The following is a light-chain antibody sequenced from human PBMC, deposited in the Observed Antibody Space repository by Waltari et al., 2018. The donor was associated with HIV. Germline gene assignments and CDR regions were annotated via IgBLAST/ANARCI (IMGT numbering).Light chain of an antibody. CDR3: MQGTHWPWT. Sequence: DVVLTQSPISLPVTLGQQASISCRSSRGLVHTDGNTYLNWVHQRPCHTPRRRIYKVSNRDSGVPDRFSGSGSGTDFTLRISRMEAEDFGLYYCMQGTHWPWTFGQGTKVEI. CDR1: RGLVHTDGNTY. V-gene: IGKV2-30*02. J-gene: IGKJ1*01. CDR2: KVS.